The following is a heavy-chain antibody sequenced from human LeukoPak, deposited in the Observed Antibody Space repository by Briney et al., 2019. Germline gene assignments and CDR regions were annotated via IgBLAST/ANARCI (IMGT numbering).Heavy chain of an antibody. Sequence: PGGSLRLSCAASGFTFDDYAMHWVRQAPGKGLEWVSGISWNSGSIGYADSVKGRFTISRDNSKNTLYLQMNSLRAEDTAVYYCAKDKYWGQGTLVTVSS. CDR3: AKDKY. V-gene: IGHV3-9*01. CDR2: ISWNSGSI. J-gene: IGHJ4*02. CDR1: GFTFDDYA.